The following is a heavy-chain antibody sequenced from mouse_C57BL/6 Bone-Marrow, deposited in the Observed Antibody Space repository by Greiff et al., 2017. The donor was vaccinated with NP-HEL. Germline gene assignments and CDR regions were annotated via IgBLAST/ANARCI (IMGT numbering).Heavy chain of an antibody. D-gene: IGHD2-5*01. J-gene: IGHJ1*03. CDR2: INPYNGDT. CDR1: GYSFTGYF. CDR3: ARRAYYSNRYWYFDV. V-gene: IGHV1-20*01. Sequence: VQLQQSGPELVKPGDSVKISCKASGYSFTGYFMNWVMQSHGKSLEWIGRINPYNGDTFYNHKFKGTATLTVDKSSSTAHMELRSLTSEDSAVYYGARRAYYSNRYWYFDVWGTGTTVTVSS.